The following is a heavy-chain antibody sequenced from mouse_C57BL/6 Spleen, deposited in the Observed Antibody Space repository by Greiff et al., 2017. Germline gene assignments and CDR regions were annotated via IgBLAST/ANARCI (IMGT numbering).Heavy chain of an antibody. V-gene: IGHV1-64*01. CDR2: IHPNSGST. D-gene: IGHD1-1*01. Sequence: QVHVKQSGAELVKPGASVKLSCKASGYTFTSYWMHWVKQRPGQGLEWIGMIHPNSGSTNYNEKFKSKATLTVDKSSSTAYMQLSSLTSEDSAVYYCARRPHYYGSLYYFDYWGQGTTLTVSS. CDR1: GYTFTSYW. J-gene: IGHJ2*01. CDR3: ARRPHYYGSLYYFDY.